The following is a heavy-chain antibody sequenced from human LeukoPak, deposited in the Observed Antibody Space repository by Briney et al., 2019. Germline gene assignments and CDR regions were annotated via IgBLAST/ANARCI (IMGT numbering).Heavy chain of an antibody. CDR3: AKPSNYYGSATDAFDF. D-gene: IGHD3-10*01. Sequence: SETLSLTCAVYGGSFSGYYWSWIRQPPGKGLEWIGEINHSGSTNYNPSLKSRVTISVDTSKNQFSLKLNSVTAADTAVYYCAKPSNYYGSATDAFDFWGQGTMVTVSS. V-gene: IGHV4-34*01. CDR2: INHSGST. CDR1: GGSFSGYY. J-gene: IGHJ3*01.